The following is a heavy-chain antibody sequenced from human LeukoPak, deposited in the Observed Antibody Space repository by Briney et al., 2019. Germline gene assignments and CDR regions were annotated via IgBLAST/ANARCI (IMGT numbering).Heavy chain of an antibody. CDR2: ISWNSGSI. CDR1: GFTFDDYA. CDR3: ARGITMVRGLDY. V-gene: IGHV3-9*01. D-gene: IGHD3-10*01. J-gene: IGHJ4*02. Sequence: SLSLSCAASGFTFDDYAMHWVRQAPGKGLEWVSGISWNSGSIGYADSVKGRFTISRDNAKNSLYLQMNSLRAEDTALYYCARGITMVRGLDYWGQGTLVTVSS.